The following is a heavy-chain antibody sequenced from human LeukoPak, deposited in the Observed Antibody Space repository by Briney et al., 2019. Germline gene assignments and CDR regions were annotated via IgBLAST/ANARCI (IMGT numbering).Heavy chain of an antibody. V-gene: IGHV1-2*02. J-gene: IGHJ5*02. Sequence: ASVKVSCKASGYTFTGYYMHWVRQAPGQGLEWMGWINPNSGGTNYAQKFQGRVTMTRDTSISTAYMELSRLSSDDTAVYYCARDGRGLWFGELYDWFDPWGQGTLVTVSS. CDR1: GYTFTGYY. CDR2: INPNSGGT. D-gene: IGHD3-10*01. CDR3: ARDGRGLWFGELYDWFDP.